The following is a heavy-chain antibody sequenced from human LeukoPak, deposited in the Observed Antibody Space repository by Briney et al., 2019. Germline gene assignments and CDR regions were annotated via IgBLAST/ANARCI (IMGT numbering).Heavy chain of an antibody. CDR3: ARDRRDYYGSGSYHYLDY. V-gene: IGHV3-33*01. CDR1: GFTFSSYG. Sequence: GGSLRLSCAASGFTFSSYGMHWVRQAPGKGLEWVAVIWYDGSNKYYADSVKGRFTISRDNSKNTLYLQMNSLRAEDTAVYYCARDRRDYYGSGSYHYLDYWGQGTLVTVSS. CDR2: IWYDGSNK. D-gene: IGHD3-10*01. J-gene: IGHJ4*02.